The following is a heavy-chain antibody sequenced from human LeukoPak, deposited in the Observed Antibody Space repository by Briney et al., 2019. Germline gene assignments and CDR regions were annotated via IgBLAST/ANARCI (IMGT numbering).Heavy chain of an antibody. CDR2: IIPIFGTA. V-gene: IGHV1-69*13. CDR1: GGTFSRYA. Sequence: SVKVSCKASGGTFSRYAISWVRQAPGQGLEWMGGIIPIFGTANYAQKFQGRVTMTADESTSTAYMELSSLRSEDTAVYYCAGGDTKTLHDSPSYNYGMDVWGQGTTVTVSS. J-gene: IGHJ6*02. D-gene: IGHD3-22*01. CDR3: AGGDTKTLHDSPSYNYGMDV.